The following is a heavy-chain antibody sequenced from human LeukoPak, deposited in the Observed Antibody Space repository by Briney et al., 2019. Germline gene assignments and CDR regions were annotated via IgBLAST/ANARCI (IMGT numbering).Heavy chain of an antibody. V-gene: IGHV4-59*08. D-gene: IGHD2-21*02. CDR3: ARYGAPSFCGGDCYQYYFDY. J-gene: IGHJ4*02. CDR2: IYSSGSA. Sequence: SETLSLTCTVSGGSINTYYWSWIRQPPGKGLEWIGYIYSSGSANYNPSLRSRVTMSVDTSKNQFSLKLTSVTAADTAVYYCARYGAPSFCGGDCYQYYFDYWGQGTLVTVSS. CDR1: GGSINTYY.